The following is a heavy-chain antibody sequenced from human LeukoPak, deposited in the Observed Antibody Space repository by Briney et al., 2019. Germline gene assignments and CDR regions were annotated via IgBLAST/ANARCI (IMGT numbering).Heavy chain of an antibody. J-gene: IGHJ4*02. CDR2: ISWNSGSM. CDR3: AKDEGESSGWYGRGVGLYYFDY. CDR1: GFTFDDYA. V-gene: IGHV3-9*01. D-gene: IGHD6-19*01. Sequence: GGSLRLSCAASGFTFDDYAMHWVRQAPGKGLEWVSGISWNSGSMGYADSVKGRFTISRDNAKNSLYLQMNSLRAEDTALYYCAKDEGESSGWYGRGVGLYYFDYWGQGTLVTVSS.